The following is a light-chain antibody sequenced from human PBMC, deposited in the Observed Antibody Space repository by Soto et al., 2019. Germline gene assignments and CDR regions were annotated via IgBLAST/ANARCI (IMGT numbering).Light chain of an antibody. CDR3: TSFTNSYTWV. J-gene: IGLJ3*02. CDR2: EVS. CDR1: SSDVGGYNY. Sequence: QSALTQPASVSGSPGQSITISCTGTSSDVGGYNYVSWFQQHPGKVPKLIIYEVSHRPSGVSGRFSGSKSGSTASLTISGLQTEDEADYYCTSFTNSYTWVFGGGTKLTVL. V-gene: IGLV2-14*01.